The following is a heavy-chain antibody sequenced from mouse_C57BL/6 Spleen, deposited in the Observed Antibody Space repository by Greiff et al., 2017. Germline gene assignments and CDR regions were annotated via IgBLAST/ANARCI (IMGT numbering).Heavy chain of an antibody. CDR2: IDPEDGET. V-gene: IGHV14-2*01. CDR1: GFNIKDYY. CDR3: ARGGVPDY. J-gene: IGHJ2*01. Sequence: VQLQQSGAELVKPGASVKLSCTASGFNIKDYYMHWVKQRTEQGLEWIGRIDPEDGETKYAPKFQGTATITADTSSNTADLQLSSLTSEDTAVYYCARGGVPDYWGQGTTLTVSS.